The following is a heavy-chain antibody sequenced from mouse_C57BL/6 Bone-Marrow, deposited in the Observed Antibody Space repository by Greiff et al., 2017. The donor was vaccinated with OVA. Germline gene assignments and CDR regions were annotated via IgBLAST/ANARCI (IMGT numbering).Heavy chain of an antibody. J-gene: IGHJ2*01. CDR3: TTTYYSNYLDY. V-gene: IGHV14-4*01. CDR1: GFNIKDDY. D-gene: IGHD2-5*01. CDR2: IDPENGDT. Sequence: EVQLQQSGAELVRPGASVKLSCTASGFNIKDDYMHWVKQRPEQGLEWIGWIDPENGDTEYASKFQGKATITADTSSNTAYLQLSSLTSEDTAVYDCTTTYYSNYLDYWGQGTTLTVSS.